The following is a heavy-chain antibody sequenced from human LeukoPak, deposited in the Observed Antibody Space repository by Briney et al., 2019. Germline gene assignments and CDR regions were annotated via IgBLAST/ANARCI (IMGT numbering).Heavy chain of an antibody. CDR2: IYYSGTT. V-gene: IGHV4-59*01. D-gene: IGHD1-1*01. CDR1: GGYISTYY. Sequence: PSETLSLTCTVSGGYISTYYWSWIRLPPGKGLEWIGYIYYSGTTTYNPSLRSRVTMSVDTSKNQFSLKLRSVIAADTAVYYCARGGRWEHFDYWGQGTLVTVSS. CDR3: ARGGRWEHFDY. J-gene: IGHJ4*02.